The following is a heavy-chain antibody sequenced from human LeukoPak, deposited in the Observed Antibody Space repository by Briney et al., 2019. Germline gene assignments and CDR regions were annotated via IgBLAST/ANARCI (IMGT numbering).Heavy chain of an antibody. V-gene: IGHV1-46*01. CDR2: IYPRDGST. Sequence: ASVKVSCKASGYTFTSNYIHWVRQAPGQGLEWMGMIYPRDGSTSYAQKFQGRVTVTRDTSTSTVHMELSGLRSEDTAVYYCAGDQEGFDYWGQGTLVTVSS. J-gene: IGHJ4*02. CDR3: AGDQEGFDY. CDR1: GYTFTSNY.